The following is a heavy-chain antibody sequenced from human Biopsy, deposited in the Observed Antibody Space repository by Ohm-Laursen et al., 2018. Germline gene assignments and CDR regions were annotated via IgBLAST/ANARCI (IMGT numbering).Heavy chain of an antibody. D-gene: IGHD5-12*01. CDR3: ARGSGYFKLDV. Sequence: TLSLTCALNGESSSGYFWNWIRQPPGKGLEWIGEINQSGSTKYNPSLKRRATLSADSSNSQFSLRLTSVTAVDTAIYYCARGSGYFKLDVWGQGTTVTVSS. J-gene: IGHJ6*02. CDR1: GESSSGYF. CDR2: INQSGST. V-gene: IGHV4-34*01.